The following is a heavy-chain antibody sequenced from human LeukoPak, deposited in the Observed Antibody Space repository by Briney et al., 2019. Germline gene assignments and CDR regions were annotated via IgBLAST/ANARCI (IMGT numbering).Heavy chain of an antibody. D-gene: IGHD5-12*01. CDR1: GFTFSNYN. CDR2: ISSTSSYI. Sequence: TGGSLRLSCAASGFTFSNYNMNWVRQSPGNGLEWVSSISSTSSYIYYADSVKGRFTFSRDNDKNSLYLQMNSLRAEDTAVYYCARNQRGYSGYGPFYYMDVWGKGTTVTISS. CDR3: ARNQRGYSGYGPFYYMDV. V-gene: IGHV3-21*01. J-gene: IGHJ6*03.